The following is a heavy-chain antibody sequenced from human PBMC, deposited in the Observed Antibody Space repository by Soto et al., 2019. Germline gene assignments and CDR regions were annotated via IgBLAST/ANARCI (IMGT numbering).Heavy chain of an antibody. CDR3: VHKQLFPSAASSYVTEV. J-gene: IGHJ6*02. V-gene: IGHV2-5*01. Sequence: QITLKESGPTLVKPTQPLTLTCTLSGLSLTTGGVAVAWIRQPPGKALECLALIYWNDDKRYSPDLQRRLTITKDTSRHQVVLTMTDMDPDDTATYCCVHKQLFPSAASSYVTEVWGQGTTVTVSS. CDR2: IYWNDDK. CDR1: GLSLTTGGVA. D-gene: IGHD6-6*01.